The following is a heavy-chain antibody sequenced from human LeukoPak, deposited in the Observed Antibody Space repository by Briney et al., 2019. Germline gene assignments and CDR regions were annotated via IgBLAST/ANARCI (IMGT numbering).Heavy chain of an antibody. Sequence: PGGSLRLSCSASGFIFSNYDMNWVRQAPGKGLEWISYISNTGNTIYYADSMRGRLTISRDNAKNSLYLQMNSLRGEDTAVYYCARGIAYYYYYMDVWGKGTTVTVSS. CDR2: ISNTGNTI. CDR1: GFIFSNYD. J-gene: IGHJ6*03. V-gene: IGHV3-48*03. CDR3: ARGIAYYYYYMDV.